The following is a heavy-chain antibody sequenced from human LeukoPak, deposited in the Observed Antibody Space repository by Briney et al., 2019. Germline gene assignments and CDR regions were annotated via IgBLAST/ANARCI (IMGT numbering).Heavy chain of an antibody. CDR2: STGSVE. Sequence: PGGALRLSCTASGCTLSAFAMSWVRQAPGKGLEWVSGSTGSVEYYASSVKGRFTISRDDSKNTLYLQMNSLGAEDTATYYCARGSDLASYNELEYWGQGTLVTVSS. J-gene: IGHJ4*02. CDR1: GCTLSAFA. V-gene: IGHV3-23*01. D-gene: IGHD2-21*01. CDR3: ARGSDLASYNELEY.